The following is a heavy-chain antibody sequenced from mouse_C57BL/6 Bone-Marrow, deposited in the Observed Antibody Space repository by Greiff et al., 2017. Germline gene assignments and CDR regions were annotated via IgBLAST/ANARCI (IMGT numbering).Heavy chain of an antibody. CDR2: ISSGGSYT. CDR3: ARGITSEY. V-gene: IGHV5-6*01. CDR1: GFTFSSYG. Sequence: EVKVLESGGDLVKPGASLKLSCAASGFTFSSYGMYWVRQTPDKRLEWVATISSGGSYTYYPDSVKGRFTISRDNAKNTLYLQISSLKAEDTAMYYCARGITSEYWGQGTTLTVSS. D-gene: IGHD1-2*01. J-gene: IGHJ2*01.